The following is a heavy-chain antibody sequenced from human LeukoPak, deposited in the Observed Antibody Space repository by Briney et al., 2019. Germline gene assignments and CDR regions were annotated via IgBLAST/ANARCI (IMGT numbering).Heavy chain of an antibody. CDR2: IYYSGST. D-gene: IGHD6-6*01. V-gene: IGHV4-31*03. J-gene: IGHJ5*02. CDR3: ARYSSSLRFDP. Sequence: SETLSLTCTVSGGSISSGGYYWSWIRQHPGKGLEWMGYIYYSGSTYYNPSLKSRVTISVDTSKNQFSLKLSSVTAADTAVYYCARYSSSLRFDPWGQGTLVTVSS. CDR1: GGSISSGGYY.